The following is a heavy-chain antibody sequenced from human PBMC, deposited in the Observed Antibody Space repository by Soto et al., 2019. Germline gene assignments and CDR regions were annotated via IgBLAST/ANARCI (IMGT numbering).Heavy chain of an antibody. Sequence: GGSLRLSCAASGFTFSSYGMHWVRQAPGKGLEWVAVIWYDGSNKYYADSVKGRFTISRDNSKNTLYLQMNSLRAEDTAVYYCARDGHNYDSSGYPINYYYYGMDVWGQGTPVTVSS. CDR1: GFTFSSYG. V-gene: IGHV3-33*01. J-gene: IGHJ6*02. CDR2: IWYDGSNK. CDR3: ARDGHNYDSSGYPINYYYYGMDV. D-gene: IGHD3-22*01.